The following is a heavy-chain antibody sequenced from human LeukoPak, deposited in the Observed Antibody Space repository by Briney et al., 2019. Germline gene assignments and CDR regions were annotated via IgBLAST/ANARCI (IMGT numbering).Heavy chain of an antibody. CDR2: ISAYNGNT. V-gene: IGHV1-18*01. J-gene: IGHJ5*02. Sequence: ASVKVSCKASGYTFTSYGISWVRQAPGQGLEWMGWISAYNGNTNYAQKLQGRVTMTTDTSTSTAYMELRSLRSEDTAVYYCARGWRGFIAAAIRGPFDPWGQGTLVTVSS. D-gene: IGHD6-13*01. CDR3: ARGWRGFIAAAIRGPFDP. CDR1: GYTFTSYG.